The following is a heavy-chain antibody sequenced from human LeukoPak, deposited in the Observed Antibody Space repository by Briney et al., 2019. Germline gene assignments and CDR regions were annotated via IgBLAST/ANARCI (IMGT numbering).Heavy chain of an antibody. CDR3: ARGLRFGELFDFDY. CDR1: GGSISSYY. CDR2: IYYSGST. D-gene: IGHD3-10*01. V-gene: IGHV4-59*12. Sequence: SETLSLTCTVSGGSISSYYWSWIRQPPGKGLEWIGYIYYSGSTNYNPSLKSRVTISVDTSKNQFSLKLSSVTAADTAVYYCARGLRFGELFDFDYWGQGTLVTVSS. J-gene: IGHJ4*02.